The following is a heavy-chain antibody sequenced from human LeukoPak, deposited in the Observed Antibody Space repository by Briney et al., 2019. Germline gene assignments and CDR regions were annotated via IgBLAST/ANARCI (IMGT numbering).Heavy chain of an antibody. CDR3: ARLRGYSYGPSSYYYYMDV. Sequence: PSETLSLTCAVYGGSSSGYYWSWIRQPPGKGLEWIGEINHSGSTNYNPSLKSRVTISVDTSKNQFSLKLSSVTAADTAVYYCARLRGYSYGPSSYYYYMDVWGKGTTVTVSS. CDR2: INHSGST. CDR1: GGSSSGYY. D-gene: IGHD5-18*01. J-gene: IGHJ6*03. V-gene: IGHV4-34*01.